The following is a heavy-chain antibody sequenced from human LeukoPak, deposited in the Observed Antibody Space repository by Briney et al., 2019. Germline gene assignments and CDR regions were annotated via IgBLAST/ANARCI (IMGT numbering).Heavy chain of an antibody. J-gene: IGHJ6*03. CDR2: INPNSGGT. CDR3: ARDSSSAYGDYGPYYYYMDV. CDR1: GYTFTGYY. D-gene: IGHD4-17*01. V-gene: IGHV1-2*02. Sequence: ASVKVSCKASGYTFTGYYMHWVRQAPGQGLEWMGWINPNSGGTNYAQKFQGRVTMTRDTSISTAYMELSRLRSDDTAVYYCARDSSSAYGDYGPYYYYMDVWGKGTTVTISS.